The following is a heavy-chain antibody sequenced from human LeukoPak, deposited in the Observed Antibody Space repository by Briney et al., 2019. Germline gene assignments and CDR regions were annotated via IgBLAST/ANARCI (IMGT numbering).Heavy chain of an antibody. D-gene: IGHD3-10*01. CDR1: GFTFSNYF. CDR3: ARERQDTIIHSGAFDI. V-gene: IGHV3-30-3*01. J-gene: IGHJ3*02. CDR2: IANDGSHT. Sequence: QPGRSLRLSCAASGFTFSNYFMHWVRQAPGKGLEWVADIANDGSHTFYVESVKGRFTISRDNSKNTLYLQMNSLRVEDTAVYFCARERQDTIIHSGAFDIWGQGTMVTVSS.